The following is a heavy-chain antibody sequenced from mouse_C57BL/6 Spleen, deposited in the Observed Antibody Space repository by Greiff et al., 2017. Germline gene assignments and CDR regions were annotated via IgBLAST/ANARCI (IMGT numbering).Heavy chain of an antibody. CDR1: GYAFSSSW. J-gene: IGHJ1*03. D-gene: IGHD1-1*01. Sequence: VKLQESGPELVKPGASVKISCKASGYAFSSSWMNWVKQRPGKGLEWIGRIYPGDGDTNYNGKFKGKATLTADKSSSTAYMQLSSLTSEDSAVYFCASDYYGSSGYFDVWGTGTTVTVSS. CDR2: IYPGDGDT. CDR3: ASDYYGSSGYFDV. V-gene: IGHV1-82*01.